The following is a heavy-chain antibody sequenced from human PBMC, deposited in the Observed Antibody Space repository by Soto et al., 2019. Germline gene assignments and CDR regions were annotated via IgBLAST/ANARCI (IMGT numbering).Heavy chain of an antibody. D-gene: IGHD3-10*01. Sequence: PSQTLSLTCDISGDSVSSNNVAWNWIRQSPSRGLEWLGRTYYRSKWYNDYAISVESRIIVNPDTSKNRFSLQLNSVTTEDTAMYYCARQYYYGSGTYYNPYFDYWGQGTMVTVSS. J-gene: IGHJ4*02. CDR2: TYYRSKWYN. V-gene: IGHV6-1*01. CDR1: GDSVSSNNVA. CDR3: ARQYYYGSGTYYNPYFDY.